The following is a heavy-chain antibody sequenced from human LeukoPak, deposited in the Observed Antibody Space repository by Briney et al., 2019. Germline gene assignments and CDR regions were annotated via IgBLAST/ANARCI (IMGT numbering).Heavy chain of an antibody. D-gene: IGHD3-10*01. V-gene: IGHV3-30*04. CDR1: GFSFSNYA. CDR3: ARDDGPGSYLIDY. Sequence: PGRSLRLSCAASGFSFSNYAFHWVRQAPGRGLEWVALISNDESNKQYADSVKGRFTISRDNSKNTVYLQMNSLRPEDTAVFYCARDDGPGSYLIDYWGQGTLVTISS. J-gene: IGHJ4*02. CDR2: ISNDESNK.